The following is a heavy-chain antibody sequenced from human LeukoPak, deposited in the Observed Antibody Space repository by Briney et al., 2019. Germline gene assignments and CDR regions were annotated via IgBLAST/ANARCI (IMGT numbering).Heavy chain of an antibody. CDR1: GFTFSSYG. D-gene: IGHD4-23*01. CDR3: ARDGMAAVETPTY. J-gene: IGHJ4*02. CDR2: ISYDGSNK. V-gene: IGHV3-30*03. Sequence: GGSLRLSCAASGFTFSSYGMHWVRQAPGKGLEWVAVISYDGSNKYYADSVKGRFTISRDNSKNTLYLQMNSLRAEDTAVYYCARDGMAAVETPTYWGQGTLVTVSS.